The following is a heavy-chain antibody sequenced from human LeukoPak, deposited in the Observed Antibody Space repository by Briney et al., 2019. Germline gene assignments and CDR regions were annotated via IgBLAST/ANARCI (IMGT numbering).Heavy chain of an antibody. CDR2: ISYTGNT. CDR1: VFSISSYH. V-gene: IGHV4-59*08. J-gene: IGHJ6*02. D-gene: IGHD6-6*01. CDR3: ARHRRDVQLVGHFSLAV. Sequence: SENLSLNCTVYVFSISSYHWSWNGQPPGQGLEWIGYISYTGNTKYNPSLNRRITMSVDTSKIQFSLRLRSMTAADTAVYYCARHRRDVQLVGHFSLAVWDQGTTAPVSS.